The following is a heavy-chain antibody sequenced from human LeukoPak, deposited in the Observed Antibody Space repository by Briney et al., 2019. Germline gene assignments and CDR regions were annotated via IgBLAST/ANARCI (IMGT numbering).Heavy chain of an antibody. D-gene: IGHD3-10*01. J-gene: IGHJ4*02. CDR3: ARVSVDSVYYYLDF. CDR1: GGTFSRTT. CDR2: IIPMFGTP. Sequence: GASVKVSCKASGGTFSRTTVTWVRQAPGQGLEWMGGIIPMFGTPNYAQKFRGRVTVTTDESTSTAYMELTSLRSEDTAVYYCARVSVDSVYYYLDFWGQGTQVTVSS. V-gene: IGHV1-69*05.